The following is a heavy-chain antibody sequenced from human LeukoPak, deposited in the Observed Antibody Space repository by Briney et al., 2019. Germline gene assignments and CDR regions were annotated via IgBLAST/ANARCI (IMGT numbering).Heavy chain of an antibody. J-gene: IGHJ4*02. Sequence: SGTLSLTCTVSGGSIISYYWRWIRQPPGKGLEWIGYIYYSGSTNYNPSLKSRVTISVDTSKNQFSLKLSSVTAADTAVYYCARDPPVGARPLDYWGQGTLVTVSS. CDR2: IYYSGST. CDR1: GGSIISYY. D-gene: IGHD1-26*01. CDR3: ARDPPVGARPLDY. V-gene: IGHV4-59*01.